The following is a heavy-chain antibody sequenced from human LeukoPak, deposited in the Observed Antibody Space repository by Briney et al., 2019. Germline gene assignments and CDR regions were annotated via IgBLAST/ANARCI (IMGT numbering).Heavy chain of an antibody. CDR3: ARQDPDMASAFDI. CDR1: GYSFTSYW. D-gene: IGHD3-9*01. J-gene: IGHJ3*02. Sequence: GGSLKISCKGSGYSFTSYWIGWVRQMPGKGLEWMGIIYPGDSDTRYSPSFQGQVTISADKSVSTAYLQWSSLKASDTAMYYCARQDPDMASAFDIWGQGTMVTVSS. CDR2: IYPGDSDT. V-gene: IGHV5-51*01.